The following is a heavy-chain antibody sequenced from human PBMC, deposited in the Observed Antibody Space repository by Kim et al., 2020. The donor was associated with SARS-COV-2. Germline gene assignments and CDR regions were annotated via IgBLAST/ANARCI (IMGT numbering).Heavy chain of an antibody. Sequence: YSQKFRGRVTITRDTSASTAYMELSSLRSEDTAVYYCARGAGGSYYSYDYWGQGTLVTVSS. CDR3: ARGAGGSYYSYDY. J-gene: IGHJ4*02. D-gene: IGHD1-26*01. V-gene: IGHV1-3*01.